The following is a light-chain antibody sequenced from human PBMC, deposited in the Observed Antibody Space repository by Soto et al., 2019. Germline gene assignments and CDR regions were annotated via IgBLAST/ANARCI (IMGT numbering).Light chain of an antibody. Sequence: EIVMTQSPATLSVSQGGSATLSCRASQSINKNLAWYQQRPGQAPRLLIYVASTKATGIPARLSGRGSGTDFTITISSLQSEDVAVYYCQQYNDWAPFTFGPGTKVDIK. J-gene: IGKJ3*01. CDR2: VAS. CDR3: QQYNDWAPFT. CDR1: QSINKN. V-gene: IGKV3-15*01.